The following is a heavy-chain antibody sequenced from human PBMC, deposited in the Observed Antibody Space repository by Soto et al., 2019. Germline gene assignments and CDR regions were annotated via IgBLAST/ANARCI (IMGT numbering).Heavy chain of an antibody. CDR2: VTSRGDTT. D-gene: IGHD3-16*01. V-gene: IGHV3-23*01. CDR3: AKDRLGGGLDY. CDR1: GFIFSNYA. Sequence: EVHLLQYGGGLVQPGGSLRLSCAASGFIFSNYAMNWVRQAPGKGLEWVSIVTSRGDTTYYADSVKGRFTISRDNSKNTLYQQVNSLTAEDTVVYYCAKDRLGGGLDYWGQSTLVSVSS. J-gene: IGHJ4*02.